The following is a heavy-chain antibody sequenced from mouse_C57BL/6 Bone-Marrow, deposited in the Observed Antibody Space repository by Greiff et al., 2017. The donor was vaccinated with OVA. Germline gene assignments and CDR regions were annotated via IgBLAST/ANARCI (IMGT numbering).Heavy chain of an antibody. D-gene: IGHD2-3*01. V-gene: IGHV1-26*01. Sequence: VHVKQSGPELVKPGASVKISCKASGYTFTDYYMNWVKQSHGKSLEWIGDINPNNGGTSYNQKFKGKATLTVDKSSSTAYMELRSLTSEDSAVYYCARGGYYPAWFAYWGQGTLVTVSA. CDR1: GYTFTDYY. J-gene: IGHJ3*01. CDR2: INPNNGGT. CDR3: ARGGYYPAWFAY.